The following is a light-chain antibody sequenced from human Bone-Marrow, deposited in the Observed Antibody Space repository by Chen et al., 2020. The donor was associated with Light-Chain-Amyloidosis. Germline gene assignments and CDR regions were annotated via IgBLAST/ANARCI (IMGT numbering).Light chain of an antibody. Sequence: SYELTQPPSVSLSPGQTARITCSGDDLPTKSAYWYQQKPGQAPVLVIHRDTARPSGISELFSGNSAGITATLTMSGVQEDGEADYHCQSVDSSGTYKGIFGGGTKLTVL. J-gene: IGLJ2*01. V-gene: IGLV3-25*03. CDR3: QSVDSSGTYKGI. CDR2: RDT. CDR1: DLPTKS.